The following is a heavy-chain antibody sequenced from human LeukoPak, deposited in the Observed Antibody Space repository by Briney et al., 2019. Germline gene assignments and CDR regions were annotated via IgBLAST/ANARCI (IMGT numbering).Heavy chain of an antibody. J-gene: IGHJ5*02. V-gene: IGHV1-8*01. CDR2: MNPNSGNT. CDR1: GYTFTSYD. CDR3: ARAGAARRGYNWFDP. Sequence: ASVKVSCKDSGYTFTSYDINWVRQATGQGLEWMGWMNPNSGNTGYAQKFQGRVTMTRNTSISTAYMELSSLRSEDTAVYYCARAGAARRGYNWFDPWGQGTLVTVSS. D-gene: IGHD6-6*01.